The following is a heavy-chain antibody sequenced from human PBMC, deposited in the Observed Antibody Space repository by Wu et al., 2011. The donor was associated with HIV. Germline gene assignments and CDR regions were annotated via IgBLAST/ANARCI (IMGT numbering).Heavy chain of an antibody. J-gene: IGHJ3*02. CDR1: GSTFVEYY. CDR2: VDPEDGER. CDR3: VTEXNVDVFDI. D-gene: IGHD1-1*01. Sequence: EVQLEQSGAEVKKPGTTVTVSCKISGSTFVEYYIHWVQQAPGKGLEWMGLVDPEDGERKYAEKFQGRVTMTADSSSDTAYMELRSLRSEDTAIFYCVTEXNVDVFDIWAKA. V-gene: IGHV1-69-2*01.